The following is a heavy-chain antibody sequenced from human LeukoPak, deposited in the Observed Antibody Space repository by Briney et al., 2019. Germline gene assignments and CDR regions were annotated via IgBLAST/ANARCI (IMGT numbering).Heavy chain of an antibody. D-gene: IGHD5-12*01. CDR2: IYTSGST. J-gene: IGHJ6*03. Sequence: SQTLSLTCTVSGGSVSSGSNYWNWIRQPAGKGLEWIGHIYTSGSTNYNPSLKSRVTISVDTSKNQFSLKLSSVTAADTAVYYCARRGLRRFVGYMDVWGKGTTVTISS. V-gene: IGHV4-61*09. CDR1: GGSVSSGSNY. CDR3: ARRGLRRFVGYMDV.